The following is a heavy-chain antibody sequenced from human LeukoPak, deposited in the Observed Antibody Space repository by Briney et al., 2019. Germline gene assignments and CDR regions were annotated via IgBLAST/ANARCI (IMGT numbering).Heavy chain of an antibody. D-gene: IGHD6-19*01. CDR3: ATIRSGWYRF. CDR1: GGSISSSNW. V-gene: IGHV4-4*02. J-gene: IGHJ4*02. CDR2: IYYSGST. Sequence: SGTLSLTCAVSGGSISSSNWWSWVRQPPGKGLEWIGSIYYSGSTYYNPSLKSRVTISVDTSKNQFSLKLSSVTAADTAVYYCATIRSGWYRFWGQGTLVTVSS.